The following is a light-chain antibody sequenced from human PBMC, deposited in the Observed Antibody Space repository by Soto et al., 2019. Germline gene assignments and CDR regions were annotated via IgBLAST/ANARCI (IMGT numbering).Light chain of an antibody. J-gene: IGKJ5*01. V-gene: IGKV2-28*01. CDR3: MQALQIIT. CDR2: LGS. Sequence: DIVMTQSPLSLPVTPGEPASISCRSSQSLLHSNVYNYLDWYLQKPGQSPQLLIYLGSNRASGVPDRFSGSGSGTDFTLKISRVEAEDVGVYYCMQALQIITFGQGTRLEIK. CDR1: QSLLHSNVYNY.